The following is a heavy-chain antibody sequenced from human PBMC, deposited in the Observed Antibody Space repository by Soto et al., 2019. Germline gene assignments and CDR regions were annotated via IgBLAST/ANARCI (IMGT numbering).Heavy chain of an antibody. J-gene: IGHJ6*02. D-gene: IGHD6-19*01. Sequence: GASVKVSCKASGGTFSSYAISWVRQAPGQGVEWMGGIIPIFGTANYAQKFQGRVTITADESMSTAYMELSSLRSEDTAVYYCARVPVAGTGSYYYYGMDVWGQGTTVTVSS. CDR1: GGTFSSYA. CDR3: ARVPVAGTGSYYYYGMDV. V-gene: IGHV1-69*13. CDR2: IIPIFGTA.